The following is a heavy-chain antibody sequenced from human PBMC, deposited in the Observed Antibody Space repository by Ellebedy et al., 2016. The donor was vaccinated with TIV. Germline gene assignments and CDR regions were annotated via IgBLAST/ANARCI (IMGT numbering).Heavy chain of an antibody. J-gene: IGHJ4*02. CDR3: ARSCGGDCWRIDY. CDR1: GFTFSTYS. V-gene: IGHV3-48*02. Sequence: GESLKISXAASGFTFSTYSMNWVRQAPGKGLEWVSYISSGSNTIYYADSVKGRFTISRDNAKNSLYLQMNSLRDEDTAVYYCARSCGGDCWRIDYWGQGTLVAVSS. CDR2: ISSGSNTI. D-gene: IGHD2-21*02.